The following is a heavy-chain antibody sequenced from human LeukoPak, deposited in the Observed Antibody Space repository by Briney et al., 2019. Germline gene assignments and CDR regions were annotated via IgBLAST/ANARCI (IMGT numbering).Heavy chain of an antibody. CDR3: ARGTSGYDSKDAFDI. Sequence: SETLSLTCTVSGGSISSSSYYWSWIRQPPGKGLEWIGEINHSGSTNYNPSLKSRVTISVDTSKNQFSLKLSSVTAADTAVYYCARGTSGYDSKDAFDIWGQGTMVTVSS. CDR2: INHSGST. D-gene: IGHD5-12*01. J-gene: IGHJ3*02. CDR1: GGSISSSSYY. V-gene: IGHV4-39*07.